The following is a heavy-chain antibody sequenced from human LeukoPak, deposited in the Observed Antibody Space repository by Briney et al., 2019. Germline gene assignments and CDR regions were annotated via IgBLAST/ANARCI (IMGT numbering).Heavy chain of an antibody. CDR2: IIPIFGTA. J-gene: IGHJ5*02. D-gene: IGHD1-26*01. CDR1: GYTFTSYA. V-gene: IGHV1-69*06. CDR3: ARSNVVGPYNWFDP. Sequence: ASVKVSCKASGYTFTSYAMNWVRQAPGQGLEWMGGIIPIFGTANYAQKFQGRVTITADKSTSTAYMELSSLRSEDTAVYYCARSNVVGPYNWFDPWGQGTLVTVSS.